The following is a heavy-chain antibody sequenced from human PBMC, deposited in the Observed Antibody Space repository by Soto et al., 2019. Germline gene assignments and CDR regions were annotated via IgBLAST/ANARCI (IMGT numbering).Heavy chain of an antibody. CDR2: IIPFLGIA. J-gene: IGHJ4*02. Sequence: QVRLVQSGAEVKKPGSSVKVSCKASGGSFNSLTMSWVRQAPGQGLEWMGRIIPFLGIANYAQKFQGRVKLTADKSTNISYMELSDLRSEDTAVYYCASPMVGPTKWGQGTLVTVSS. V-gene: IGHV1-69*02. CDR1: GGSFNSLT. D-gene: IGHD1-26*01. CDR3: ASPMVGPTK.